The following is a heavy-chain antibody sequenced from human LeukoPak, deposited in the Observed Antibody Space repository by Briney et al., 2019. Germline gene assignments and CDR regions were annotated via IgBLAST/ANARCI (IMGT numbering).Heavy chain of an antibody. Sequence: PSETLSLTCTVSGGFISSSRDHWCWLRQPPGKGLEWIGSIHYSGSTYYDPSLKSLVTISVDTSKNQFSLNLYSVTAADTAVYYCARRNRSGSAYFDYWGQGTLVTVSS. CDR3: ARRNRSGSAYFDY. J-gene: IGHJ4*02. D-gene: IGHD6-19*01. CDR1: GGFISSSRDH. CDR2: IHYSGST. V-gene: IGHV4-39*01.